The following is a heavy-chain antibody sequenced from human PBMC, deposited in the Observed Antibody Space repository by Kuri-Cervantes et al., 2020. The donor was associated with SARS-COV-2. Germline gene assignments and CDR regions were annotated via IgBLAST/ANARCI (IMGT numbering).Heavy chain of an antibody. CDR3: VRERVGYCSGCSCYASDYYYGMDV. CDR2: INPNSCGT. Sequence: ASVKVSCKASGYTFTGYYMHWVRQAPGQGLEWMGRINPNSCGTNYAQKFQGRVTMTRDTSISTAYMELSRLRSDDTAVYYCVRERVGYCSGCSCYASDYYYGMDVWGQGTTVTVSS. V-gene: IGHV1-2*06. D-gene: IGHD2-15*01. J-gene: IGHJ6*02. CDR1: GYTFTGYY.